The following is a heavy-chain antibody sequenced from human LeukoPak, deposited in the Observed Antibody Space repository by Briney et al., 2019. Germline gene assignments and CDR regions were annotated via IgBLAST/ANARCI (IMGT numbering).Heavy chain of an antibody. J-gene: IGHJ4*02. V-gene: IGHV4-34*01. Sequence: ASETLSLTCAVYGGSFSGYYWSWIRQPPGKGLEWIGEINHSGSTNYNPSLKSRVTISVDTSKNQFSLKLSSVTAADTAVYYCARGLKGRITMVRGVILFDYWGQGTLVTVSS. CDR1: GGSFSGYY. CDR3: ARGLKGRITMVRGVILFDY. CDR2: INHSGST. D-gene: IGHD3-10*01.